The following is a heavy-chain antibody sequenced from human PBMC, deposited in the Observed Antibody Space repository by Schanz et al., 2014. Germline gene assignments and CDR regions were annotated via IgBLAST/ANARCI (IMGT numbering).Heavy chain of an antibody. CDR3: ARDHQWLARYYMDV. J-gene: IGHJ6*03. V-gene: IGHV3-48*01. D-gene: IGHD6-19*01. CDR1: GVTFSSYA. Sequence: EVQLLESGGGFVQPGGSLRLSCVASGVTFSSYAMSWVRQAPGKGLEWISYISTTSSNIYYGDSVKGRFTISRDNAKKTLYLQMNSLRAEDTAVYYCARDHQWLARYYMDVWGKGTTVTVSS. CDR2: ISTTSSNI.